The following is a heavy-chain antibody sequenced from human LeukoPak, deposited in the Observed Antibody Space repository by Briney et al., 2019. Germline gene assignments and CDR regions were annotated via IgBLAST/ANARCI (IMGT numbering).Heavy chain of an antibody. D-gene: IGHD3-9*01. CDR3: AKPMYYDILTGYLSWFDP. CDR2: ISGSGGST. J-gene: IGHJ5*02. Sequence: GGSLRLSCAASGFTFSTYAMSWVRQAPGKGLEWVSAISGSGGSTYYADSVKGRFTISRDNSKNTLYLQMNSLRAEDTAVYYCAKPMYYDILTGYLSWFDPWGQGTLVTVSS. V-gene: IGHV3-23*01. CDR1: GFTFSTYA.